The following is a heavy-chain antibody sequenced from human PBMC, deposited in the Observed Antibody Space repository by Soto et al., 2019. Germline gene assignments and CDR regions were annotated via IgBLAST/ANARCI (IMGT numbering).Heavy chain of an antibody. CDR3: AGRYCTNGVCYTNYYYYIDV. Sequence: EVQLLESGGGLVQPGGSLRLSCAASGFTFSTYAMSWVRQAPGKGLEWVSTITTSGGNTYYADSVQGRFTISRDYSKNTLYLQMNSLRAEDTAVYYCAGRYCTNGVCYTNYYYYIDVWGKGTTVTVSS. V-gene: IGHV3-23*01. CDR1: GFTFSTYA. CDR2: ITTSGGNT. J-gene: IGHJ6*03. D-gene: IGHD2-8*01.